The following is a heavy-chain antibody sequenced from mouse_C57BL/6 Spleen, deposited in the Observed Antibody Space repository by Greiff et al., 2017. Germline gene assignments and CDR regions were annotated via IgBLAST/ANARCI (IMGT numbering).Heavy chain of an antibody. D-gene: IGHD1-1*01. J-gene: IGHJ4*01. CDR1: GFTFSDYG. Sequence: VQLQQSGGGLVKPGGSLKLSCAASGFTFSDYGMHWVRQAPEKGLEWVAYISSGSSTIYYADTVKGRFTISRDNAKNTLFLQMTSLRSEDTAMYYCARDGSSFYYAMDYWGQGTSVTVSS. CDR2: ISSGSSTI. CDR3: ARDGSSFYYAMDY. V-gene: IGHV5-17*01.